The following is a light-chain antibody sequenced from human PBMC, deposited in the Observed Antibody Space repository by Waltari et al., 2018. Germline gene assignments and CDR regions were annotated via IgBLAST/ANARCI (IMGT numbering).Light chain of an antibody. V-gene: IGKV3-15*01. CDR2: GAS. Sequence: EIVMTQSPATLSVSPGERATLSCRASQSVNSHLAWYQQKPGQAPRLLHYGASTRATGIPARLSGSGSGTEFTLTITNLQSEDSAVYFCQHYNIRPLTFGGGTKVAI. CDR3: QHYNIRPLT. CDR1: QSVNSH. J-gene: IGKJ4*01.